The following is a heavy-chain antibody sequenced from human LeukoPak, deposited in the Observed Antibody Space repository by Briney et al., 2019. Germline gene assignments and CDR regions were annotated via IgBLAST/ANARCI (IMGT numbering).Heavy chain of an antibody. J-gene: IGHJ4*02. D-gene: IGHD3-22*01. V-gene: IGHV4-61*02. Sequence: PSETLSLTCTVSGGSISSGSYYWSWIRQPAGKGLEWIGRIYTSGSTNCNPSLKSRVTISVDTSKNQFSLKLSSVTAADTAVYYCARRGVYDSSGYYNDWGQGTLVTVSS. CDR1: GGSISSGSYY. CDR3: ARRGVYDSSGYYND. CDR2: IYTSGST.